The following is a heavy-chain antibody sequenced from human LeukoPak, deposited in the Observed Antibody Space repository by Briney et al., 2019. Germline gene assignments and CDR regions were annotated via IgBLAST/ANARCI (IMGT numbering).Heavy chain of an antibody. D-gene: IGHD6-19*01. Sequence: ASVKVSCKASGYTFTSYDINWVRQATGQGLEWMGWMNPNSGNTGYAQKFQGRVTITRNTSISTAYMELSSLRPDDTAVYYCARTKDSSGWDFDYWGQGTLVTVSS. V-gene: IGHV1-8*03. CDR2: MNPNSGNT. J-gene: IGHJ4*02. CDR1: GYTFTSYD. CDR3: ARTKDSSGWDFDY.